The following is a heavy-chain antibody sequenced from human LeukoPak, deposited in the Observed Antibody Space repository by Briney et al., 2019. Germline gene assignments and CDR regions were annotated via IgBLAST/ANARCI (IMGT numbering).Heavy chain of an antibody. Sequence: GSLRLSCAASGFTFSSYAMHWVRQAPGKGLEYVSAISSNGGSTYYANSVKGRFTISRDNSKNTLYLQMGSLRAEDMAVYYCARGFEWLRPIDYWGQGTLVTVSS. CDR3: ARGFEWLRPIDY. J-gene: IGHJ4*02. CDR2: ISSNGGST. CDR1: GFTFSSYA. D-gene: IGHD5-12*01. V-gene: IGHV3-64*01.